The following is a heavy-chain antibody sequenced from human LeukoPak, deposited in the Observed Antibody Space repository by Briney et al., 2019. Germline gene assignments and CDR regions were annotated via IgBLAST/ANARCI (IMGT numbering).Heavy chain of an antibody. CDR1: GFTFSTYW. J-gene: IGHJ1*01. CDR3: AGAPSEIGGYYPEYFRH. Sequence: GGSLRLSCAASGFTFSTYWMHWVRQAPGKGLVWVSRIKSDGGTNYADSVKGRFTISRDNAKKTVSLQMNSLRPEDTGVYYCAGAPSEIGGYYPEYFRHWGQGTLVTVSS. CDR2: IKSDGGT. D-gene: IGHD3-22*01. V-gene: IGHV3-74*01.